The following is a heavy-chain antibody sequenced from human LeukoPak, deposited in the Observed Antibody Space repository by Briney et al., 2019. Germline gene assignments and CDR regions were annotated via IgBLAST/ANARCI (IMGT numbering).Heavy chain of an antibody. D-gene: IGHD5-24*01. Sequence: PGGSLRLSCAASGFTFSSYAMSWVRQAPGKGLEWVSAISGSGGSTYYADSVKGRFTISRDNSKNTLYLQMNSLRAEDTAVYYCATRTDGYNWSFFDYWGQGTLVTVSS. V-gene: IGHV3-23*01. CDR3: ATRTDGYNWSFFDY. J-gene: IGHJ4*02. CDR1: GFTFSSYA. CDR2: ISGSGGST.